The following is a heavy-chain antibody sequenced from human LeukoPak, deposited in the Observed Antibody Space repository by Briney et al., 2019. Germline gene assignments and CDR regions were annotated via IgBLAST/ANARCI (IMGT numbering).Heavy chain of an antibody. CDR2: IIYDGSKQ. V-gene: IGHV3-30*04. CDR3: ARDKFPYVDYAGYFDY. CDR1: ESIFDNYA. Sequence: GGSLRLSCVASESIFDNYAMHWARQAPGKGLEWVAVIIYDGSKQYFGDSVKGRFTISRDSSKRTLYLHMNSLRPEDTAVYYCARDKFPYVDYAGYFDYWGQGTLVTVSS. J-gene: IGHJ4*02. D-gene: IGHD4-17*01.